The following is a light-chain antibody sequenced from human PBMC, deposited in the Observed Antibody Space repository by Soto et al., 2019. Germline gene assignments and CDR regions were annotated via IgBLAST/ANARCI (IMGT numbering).Light chain of an antibody. J-gene: IGKJ1*01. Sequence: DVVMTQSPPSVSVTPGEPASISCSSSESLLDTTGYNFLAWYVQKLGQSPQLLIYFGSARASVVPELFSGSGSGTDFTLNIRRVEAEDVGNYCCMEPQQSRWTFGKGARVEI. V-gene: IGKV2-28*01. CDR3: MEPQQSRWT. CDR2: FGS. CDR1: ESLLDTTGYNF.